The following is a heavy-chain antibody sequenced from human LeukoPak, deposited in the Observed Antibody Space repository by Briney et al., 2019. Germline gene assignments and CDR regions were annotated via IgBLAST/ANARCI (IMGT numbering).Heavy chain of an antibody. CDR1: GDSISYFY. V-gene: IGHV4-4*07. CDR2: IYTSGST. D-gene: IGHD4-17*01. CDR3: ARSPGQSLRSAWFDP. Sequence: SETLSLTCSVSGDSISYFYWSWIRQPAGKGLEWIGRIYTSGSTNYNPSLKSRVTISVDTSKNQFSLKLSSVTAADTAVYYCARSPGQSLRSAWFDPWGQGTLVTVSS. J-gene: IGHJ5*02.